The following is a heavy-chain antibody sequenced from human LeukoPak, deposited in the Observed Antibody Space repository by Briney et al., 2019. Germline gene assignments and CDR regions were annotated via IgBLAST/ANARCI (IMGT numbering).Heavy chain of an antibody. CDR3: ASYWAYGIDV. D-gene: IGHD2-8*02. J-gene: IGHJ6*02. Sequence: SETLSLTCAVAGGSISSSNWGSWLRQPPGKGPQWIGEIYHSGNTNYDPSLKNRVSISVDKSKNQFSMQLSSVTAADTDDYYCASYWAYGIDVWGQGTTVTVSS. CDR1: GGSISSSNW. V-gene: IGHV4-4*02. CDR2: IYHSGNT.